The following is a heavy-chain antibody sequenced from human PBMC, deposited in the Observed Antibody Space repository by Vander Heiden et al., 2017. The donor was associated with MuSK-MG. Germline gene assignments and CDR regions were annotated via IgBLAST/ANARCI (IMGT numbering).Heavy chain of an antibody. V-gene: IGHV4-38-2*02. CDR1: GYSIVIGSY. D-gene: IGHD6-19*01. Sequence: QVQLQESGPGLVKPSETLSLACTVAGYSIVIGSYGGWIGHPPGRGLEWIGSIYHRGSTYYNPSLKSRVTISVDTSKNPFSLKLSSVTAADTAVYYCAREVSSGWYGYGMDVWGQGTTVTVSS. CDR3: AREVSSGWYGYGMDV. J-gene: IGHJ6*02. CDR2: IYHRGST.